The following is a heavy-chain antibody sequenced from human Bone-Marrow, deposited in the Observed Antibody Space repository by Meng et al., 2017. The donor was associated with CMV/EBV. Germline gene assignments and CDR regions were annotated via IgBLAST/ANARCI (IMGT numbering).Heavy chain of an antibody. J-gene: IGHJ3*02. Sequence: GESMKISCAASGFTFSSYAMSWVRQAPGKGLEWVSGINWNGGSTGYADSVKGRFTISRDNAKNSLYLQMNSLRAEDTAVYYCARVAMIAIWGQGTMVTVSS. CDR1: GFTFSSYA. CDR3: ARVAMIAI. CDR2: INWNGGST. D-gene: IGHD2-21*01. V-gene: IGHV3-20*04.